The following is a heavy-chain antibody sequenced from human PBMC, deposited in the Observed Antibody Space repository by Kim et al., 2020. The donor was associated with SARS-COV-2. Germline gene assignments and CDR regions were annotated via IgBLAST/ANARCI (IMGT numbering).Heavy chain of an antibody. D-gene: IGHD3-22*01. CDR1: GFTFSSYG. J-gene: IGHJ4*02. Sequence: GGSLRLSCAASGFTFSSYGMHWVRQAPGKGLEWVAVISYDGSNKYYADSVKGRFTISRDNSKNTLYLQMNSLRAEDTAVYYCARDGVFALYYYDTAGYFDYWGQGTLVTVSS. CDR2: ISYDGSNK. V-gene: IGHV3-33*05. CDR3: ARDGVFALYYYDTAGYFDY.